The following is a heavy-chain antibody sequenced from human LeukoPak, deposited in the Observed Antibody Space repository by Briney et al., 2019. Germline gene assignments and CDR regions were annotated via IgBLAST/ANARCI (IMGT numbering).Heavy chain of an antibody. CDR3: AKVPLRTGLKYFDY. D-gene: IGHD3/OR15-3a*01. V-gene: IGHV4-38-2*02. CDR2: IYHSGST. Sequence: SETLSLTCTVSGYSISSGYYWGWIRQPPGKGLEWIGSIYHSGSTYYNPSLKSRVTISVDTSKNQFSLKLSSVTAADTAVYYCAKVPLRTGLKYFDYWGQGTLVTVSS. CDR1: GYSISSGYY. J-gene: IGHJ4*02.